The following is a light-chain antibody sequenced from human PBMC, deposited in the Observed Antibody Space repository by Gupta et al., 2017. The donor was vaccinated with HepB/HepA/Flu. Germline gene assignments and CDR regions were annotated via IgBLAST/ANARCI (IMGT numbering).Light chain of an antibody. CDR1: SGSVAPRHY. Sequence: QTVVTQQPSFSVSPGGTVTLTCGLSSGSVAPRHYPSWYQQTPVQALRKVIDSTNSRSSGVPDCFSGSILANKAALTVAGAEADDESYYYCMLIMGTLLFGGGTKLTVL. CDR2: STN. V-gene: IGLV8-61*02. CDR3: MLIMGTLL. J-gene: IGLJ3*02.